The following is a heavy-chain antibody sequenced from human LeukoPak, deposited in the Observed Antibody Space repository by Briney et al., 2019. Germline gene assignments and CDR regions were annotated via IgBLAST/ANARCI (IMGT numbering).Heavy chain of an antibody. J-gene: IGHJ6*02. Sequence: GGSLRLSCAASGFTLSDYYMSWVRQAPGQGLEGVSYISSSGSTIYYADSVTGRFAISRDNAKNSLYLQMNSLRAEDTAVYYCARVRRMAGTNEDYYYYGMDVWGQGTTVTVSS. V-gene: IGHV3-11*01. CDR3: ARVRRMAGTNEDYYYYGMDV. CDR1: GFTLSDYY. CDR2: ISSSGSTI. D-gene: IGHD6-19*01.